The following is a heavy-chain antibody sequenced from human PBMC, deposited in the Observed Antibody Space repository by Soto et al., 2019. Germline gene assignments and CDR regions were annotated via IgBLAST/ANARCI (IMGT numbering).Heavy chain of an antibody. CDR1: GYTCTSYG. J-gene: IGHJ6*02. CDR2: ISAYNGNT. CDR3: ARDSPLPRTIAAGQYYYYGMDV. D-gene: IGHD6-13*01. V-gene: IGHV1-18*04. Sequence: ASVKVSCKASGYTCTSYGISWVRQAPGQGIEWMGWISAYNGNTNYAQKLQGRVTMTTDTSTSTAYMELRSLRSDDTAVYYCARDSPLPRTIAAGQYYYYGMDVWGQGTTVTVSS.